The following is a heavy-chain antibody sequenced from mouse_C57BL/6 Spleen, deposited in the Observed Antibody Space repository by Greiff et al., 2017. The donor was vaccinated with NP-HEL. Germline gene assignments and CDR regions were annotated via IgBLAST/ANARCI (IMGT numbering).Heavy chain of an antibody. CDR2: IYPGSGST. J-gene: IGHJ2*01. V-gene: IGHV1-55*01. Sequence: QVQLQQSGAELVKPGASVKMSCKASGYTFTSYWITWVKQRPGQGLEWIGDIYPGSGSTNYNEKFKSKATLTVDTSSSTAYMQLSSLTSEDSAVYYCARDYYGSSYDLFDYWGQGTTLTVSS. CDR3: ARDYYGSSYDLFDY. CDR1: GYTFTSYW. D-gene: IGHD1-1*01.